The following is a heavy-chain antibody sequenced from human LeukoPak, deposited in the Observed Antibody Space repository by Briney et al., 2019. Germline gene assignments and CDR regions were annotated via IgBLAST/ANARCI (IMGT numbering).Heavy chain of an antibody. CDR2: IYYSGST. V-gene: IGHV4-59*12. Sequence: SETLSLTCTVSGGSISSYYWSWIRQPPGKGLEWIGYIYYSGSTNYNPSLKSRATISVDTSKNQFSLKLSSVTAADTAVYYCARVMAVAVYGGSLNWFDPWGQGTLVTVSS. J-gene: IGHJ5*02. CDR3: ARVMAVAVYGGSLNWFDP. CDR1: GGSISSYY. D-gene: IGHD6-19*01.